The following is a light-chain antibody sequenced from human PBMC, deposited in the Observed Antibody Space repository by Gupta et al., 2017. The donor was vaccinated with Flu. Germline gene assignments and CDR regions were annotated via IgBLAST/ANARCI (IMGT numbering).Light chain of an antibody. CDR2: EGG. V-gene: IGLV2-23*03. J-gene: IGLJ2*01. Sequence: SDVGSDNLFSWYHPHPAQATNLMIYEGGRRTAGVATRFSGSKSGNTASLTISGLQKEDEADYYCCSYAGSNTFVFGGGTKVTVL. CDR1: SDVGSDNL. CDR3: CSYAGSNTFV.